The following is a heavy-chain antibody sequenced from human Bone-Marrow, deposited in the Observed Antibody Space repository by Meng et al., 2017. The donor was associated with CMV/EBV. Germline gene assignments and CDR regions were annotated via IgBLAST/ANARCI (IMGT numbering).Heavy chain of an antibody. Sequence: SETLSLTCAVYGGSFSDYYWSWIRQPPGKGLEWIGEINHSGSTNYNPPLKSRVTISIDTSKNQFSLELRSLTAADTAVYYCARGSVVTPLDYWGQGTLVTVS. J-gene: IGHJ4*02. CDR2: INHSGST. CDR3: ARGSVVTPLDY. D-gene: IGHD4-23*01. V-gene: IGHV4-34*01. CDR1: GGSFSDYY.